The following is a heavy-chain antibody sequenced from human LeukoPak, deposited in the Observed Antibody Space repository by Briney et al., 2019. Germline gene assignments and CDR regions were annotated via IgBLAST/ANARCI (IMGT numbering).Heavy chain of an antibody. V-gene: IGHV3-53*01. CDR2: IYSGGST. D-gene: IGHD3-22*01. Sequence: PGGSLRLSFAASVFTVSSNYMSWVRQASGKGLEWVSVIYSGGSTYYADSVKGRFTISRDNSKNTLYLQMNSLRAEDTAVYYCARDYYHDSWGQGTLVTVSS. CDR1: VFTVSSNY. CDR3: ARDYYHDS. J-gene: IGHJ5*02.